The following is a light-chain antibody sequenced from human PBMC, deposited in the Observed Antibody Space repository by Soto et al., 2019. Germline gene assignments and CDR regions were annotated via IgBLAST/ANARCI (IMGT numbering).Light chain of an antibody. J-gene: IGLJ1*01. Sequence: QSVLTQPASVSGSPGQSITISCTGTSSDDGGYDYVSWYQLHPGKAPKLMVFEVSNRPSGVSYRFSGSKSGNTASLTISGLQAEDVADYFCSSYSISTAYLVGTGTKVTVL. V-gene: IGLV2-14*01. CDR1: SSDDGGYDY. CDR3: SSYSISTAYL. CDR2: EVS.